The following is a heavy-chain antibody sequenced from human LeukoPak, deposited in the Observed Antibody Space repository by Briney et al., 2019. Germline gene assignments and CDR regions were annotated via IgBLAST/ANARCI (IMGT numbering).Heavy chain of an antibody. D-gene: IGHD2-21*02. J-gene: IGHJ5*02. V-gene: IGHV3-7*01. CDR2: MNKDGSEK. CDR1: GFIFSNYW. CDR3: ARARKYCGGDCYSNWFDP. Sequence: GGSLRLSCAASGFIFSNYWMGWVRQAPGKRPEWVANMNKDGSEKYYADSVKGRFTISRDNARNSVYLQMNSLRVEDTAVYYCARARKYCGGDCYSNWFDPWGQGTLVTVSS.